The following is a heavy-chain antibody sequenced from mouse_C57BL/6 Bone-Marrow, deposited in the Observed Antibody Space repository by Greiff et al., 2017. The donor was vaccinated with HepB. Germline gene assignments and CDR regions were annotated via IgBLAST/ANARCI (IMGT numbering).Heavy chain of an antibody. CDR3: ARSSNYVHWYFDV. J-gene: IGHJ1*03. D-gene: IGHD2-5*01. V-gene: IGHV1-4*01. CDR2: INPSSGYT. Sequence: VKVVESGAELARPGASVKMSCKASGYTFTSYTMHWVKQRPGQGLEWIGYINPSSGYTKYNQKFKDKATLTADKSSSTAYMQLSSLTSEDSAVYYCARSSNYVHWYFDVWGTGTTVTVSS. CDR1: GYTFTSYT.